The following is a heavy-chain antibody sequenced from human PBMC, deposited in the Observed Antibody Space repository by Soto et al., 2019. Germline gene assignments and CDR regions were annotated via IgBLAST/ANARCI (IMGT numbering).Heavy chain of an antibody. CDR3: ARLPGSSSSYYYYYYYMDV. D-gene: IGHD6-6*01. J-gene: IGHJ6*03. CDR1: GGSISSYY. CDR2: IYYSGST. V-gene: IGHV4-59*08. Sequence: SETLSLTCTVSGGSISSYYWSWIRQPPGKGLEWIGYIYYSGSTNYNPSLKSRVTISVDTSKNQFSLKLSSVTAADTAVDYCARLPGSSSSYYYYYYYMDVWGKGTTVTVSS.